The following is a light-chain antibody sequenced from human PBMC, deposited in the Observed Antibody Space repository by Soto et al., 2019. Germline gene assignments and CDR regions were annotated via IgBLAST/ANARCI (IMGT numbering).Light chain of an antibody. CDR1: SCNIGGNS. J-gene: IGLJ1*01. CDR2: DDN. Sequence: QSVLTQPPSVSAAPGQKVTISCSGSSCNIGGNSVSWYQQLPGTAPKLLIYDDNKRPSGIPDRFSGSKSGTSATLGITGFHTADEADYYCGSWDSSLSDYVFGAGTQVTV. CDR3: GSWDSSLSDYV. V-gene: IGLV1-51*01.